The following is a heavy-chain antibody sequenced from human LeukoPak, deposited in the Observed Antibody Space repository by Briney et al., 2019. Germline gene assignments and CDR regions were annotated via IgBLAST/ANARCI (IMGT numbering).Heavy chain of an antibody. CDR2: ISTNGSST. J-gene: IGHJ4*02. CDR1: GFSFSDNY. CDR3: AKDYHKYSYGLD. V-gene: IGHV3-11*01. Sequence: GGSLRLSCAASGFSFSDNYMSWIRQAPGKGLEWVSYISTNGSSTYYADSVKGRFTITRDNAKNSLYLQMSSLRAEDTAVYYCAKDYHKYSYGLDWGQGTLVTVSS. D-gene: IGHD5-18*01.